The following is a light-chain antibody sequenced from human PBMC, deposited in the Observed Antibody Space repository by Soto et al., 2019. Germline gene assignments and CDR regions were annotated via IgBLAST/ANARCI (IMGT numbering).Light chain of an antibody. CDR3: QQRSTWPLT. Sequence: EIVLTQSPATLSLSPGERATLSCRASQSISSHLAWYQQKPGQTPRLLMYDASNRATAVPARFSGSGSGTDFTPTISSLEPEDLAVYYCQQRSTWPLTFGGGTKVEIK. CDR2: DAS. J-gene: IGKJ4*01. CDR1: QSISSH. V-gene: IGKV3-11*01.